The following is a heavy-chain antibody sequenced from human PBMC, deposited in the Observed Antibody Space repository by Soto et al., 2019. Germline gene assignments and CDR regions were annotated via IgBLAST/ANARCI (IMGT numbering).Heavy chain of an antibody. J-gene: IGHJ6*02. D-gene: IGHD4-17*01. CDR3: ARDKSYALAV. V-gene: IGHV3-74*03. Sequence: VGSLRLSCAASGFDFSNSWMHWVRQVPGKGLVWVSHINSDGSSTTYADSVKGRFTISRDNARTTVYLQLDSLRVEDTAVYYCARDKSYALAVWGQGTTVTVSS. CDR1: GFDFSNSW. CDR2: INSDGSST.